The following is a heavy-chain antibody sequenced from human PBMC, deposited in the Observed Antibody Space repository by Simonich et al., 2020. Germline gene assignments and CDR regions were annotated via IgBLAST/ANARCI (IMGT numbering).Heavy chain of an antibody. Sequence: QVQLQQWGAGLLQPSETLSLTCAVYGGSFSGYYWSWIRQPPGKGLEWIGANNHRGSTNYNPALKRRVTISVDTSKNQFSRKLSAVTAADTAVYYCARGLRVAAASTAFQHWGQGTLVTVSS. CDR3: ARGLRVAAASTAFQH. J-gene: IGHJ1*01. V-gene: IGHV4-34*01. CDR1: GGSFSGYY. CDR2: NNHRGST. D-gene: IGHD6-13*01.